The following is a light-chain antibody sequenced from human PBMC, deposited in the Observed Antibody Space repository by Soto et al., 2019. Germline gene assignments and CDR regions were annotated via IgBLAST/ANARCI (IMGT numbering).Light chain of an antibody. CDR2: WAS. V-gene: IGKV4-1*01. J-gene: IGKJ4*01. CDR3: XXXYTVPVT. CDR1: QSVLSSSNNKNY. Sequence: DIVMTQSPDSLAVSLGERAXINCKSSQSVLSSSNNKNYLAWFQEKPGQPPKLLIYWASTRESGVPDRISGTGSGTDFTLTISSLQAXXXAVXXXXXXYTVPVTFGGGTKVEIK.